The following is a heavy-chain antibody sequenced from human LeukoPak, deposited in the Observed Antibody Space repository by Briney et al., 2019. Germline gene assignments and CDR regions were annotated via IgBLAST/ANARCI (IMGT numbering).Heavy chain of an antibody. CDR2: ISAYNGNT. Sequence: GASVKVSCKASGYTFTSYAFSWVRQAPGQGLEWMGWISAYNGNTNYAQKLQGRVTMTTDTSTSTAYMELRSLRSDDTAVYYCARGGINYYDSSGYYSDAFDIWGQGTMVTVSS. CDR3: ARGGINYYDSSGYYSDAFDI. J-gene: IGHJ3*02. D-gene: IGHD3-22*01. CDR1: GYTFTSYA. V-gene: IGHV1-18*01.